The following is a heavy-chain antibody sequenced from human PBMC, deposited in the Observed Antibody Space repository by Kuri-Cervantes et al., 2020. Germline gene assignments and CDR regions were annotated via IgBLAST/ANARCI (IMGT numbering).Heavy chain of an antibody. D-gene: IGHD3-16*02. CDR1: GYTFTSYD. CDR2: MNPNSGNT. CDR3: ARGGMVTFGGVIVIDTPYYFDY. Sequence: ASVKVSCKASGYTFTSYDISWVRQATGQGLEWMGWMNPNSGNTGYAQKFQGRVTMTRNTSISTAYMELSSLRSEDTAVYYCARGGMVTFGGVIVIDTPYYFDYWGQGTLVTVSS. V-gene: IGHV1-8*01. J-gene: IGHJ4*02.